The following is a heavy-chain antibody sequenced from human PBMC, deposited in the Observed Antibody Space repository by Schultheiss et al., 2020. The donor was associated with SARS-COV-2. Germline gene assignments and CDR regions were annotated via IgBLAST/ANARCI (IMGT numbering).Heavy chain of an antibody. Sequence: GSLKISCAASGFTFSSYAMHWVRQAPGKGLEWVAVIWFDGSNKHYADSVKGRFTISRDNSKNTLYLQMNSLRAEDTAVYYCAGAGGGVAYYYYYYMDVWGKGTTVTVSS. D-gene: IGHD3-16*01. J-gene: IGHJ6*03. CDR3: AGAGGGVAYYYYYYMDV. V-gene: IGHV3-30*04. CDR1: GFTFSSYA. CDR2: IWFDGSNK.